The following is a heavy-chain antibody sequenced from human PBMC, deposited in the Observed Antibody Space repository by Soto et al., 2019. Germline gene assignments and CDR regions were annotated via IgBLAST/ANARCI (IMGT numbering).Heavy chain of an antibody. CDR2: IYYSGST. Sequence: PSATLSLTCTVSGGSISRGDYYWSWIRQPPGKGLEWIGYIYYSGSTHYNPSLKSRVTISKDTSNNHFSLKLSSVTAADTAVYFCARAWGRTFDSNGYFDYWGQGTLVTVSS. D-gene: IGHD3-22*01. J-gene: IGHJ4*02. V-gene: IGHV4-61*03. CDR3: ARAWGRTFDSNGYFDY. CDR1: GGSISRGDYY.